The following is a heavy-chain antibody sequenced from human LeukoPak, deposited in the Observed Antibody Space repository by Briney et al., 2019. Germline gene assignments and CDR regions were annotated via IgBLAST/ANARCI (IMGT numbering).Heavy chain of an antibody. CDR1: GGTFISYA. CDR2: IIPIFGTA. D-gene: IGHD1-1*01. J-gene: IGHJ6*02. CDR3: ARDDPPTGYYYYYYGMDV. V-gene: IGHV1-69*13. Sequence: SVKVSCKASGGTFISYAISWVRQAPGQGLEWMGGIIPIFGTANYAQKFQGRVTITADESTSTAYMELSSLRSEDTAVYYCARDDPPTGYYYYYYGMDVWGQGTTVTVSS.